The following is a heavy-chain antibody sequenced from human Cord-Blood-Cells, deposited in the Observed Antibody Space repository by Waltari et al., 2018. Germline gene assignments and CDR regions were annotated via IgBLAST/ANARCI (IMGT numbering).Heavy chain of an antibody. D-gene: IGHD5-12*01. V-gene: IGHV4-31*03. J-gene: IGHJ4*02. CDR2: IYYSGST. CDR1: GGSISSGGYY. Sequence: QVQLQESGPGLVKPSQTLSLTCTVSGGSISSGGYYWSWIRQHPGKGLEWIGYIYYSGSTYYNPSLKSRVTISVDTSKNQFSLKLSSVTAADTAVYYCARAGSYSGYDFDFDYWGQGTLVTVSS. CDR3: ARAGSYSGYDFDFDY.